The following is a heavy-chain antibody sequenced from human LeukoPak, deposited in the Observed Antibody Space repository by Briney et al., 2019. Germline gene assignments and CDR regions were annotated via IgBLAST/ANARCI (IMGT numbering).Heavy chain of an antibody. CDR3: AAYCGGDCYSSDY. CDR1: GFTVSSNY. CDR2: IYSGGST. J-gene: IGHJ4*02. Sequence: GGSLRLSCAASGFTVSSNYMSWVRQAPGKGLEWVSVIYSGGSTYYADSVKGRFTISRHNSRNTLYLQMNSLRAVDTAVYYCAAYCGGDCYSSDYWGQGTLVTVSS. V-gene: IGHV3-53*04. D-gene: IGHD2-21*02.